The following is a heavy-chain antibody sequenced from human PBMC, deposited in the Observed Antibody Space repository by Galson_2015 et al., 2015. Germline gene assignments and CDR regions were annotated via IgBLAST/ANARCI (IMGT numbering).Heavy chain of an antibody. CDR1: EFTFSSYY. J-gene: IGHJ4*02. CDR2: ISSTTTYM. CDR3: ARQILDYDFWSGYYPTNFDY. Sequence: LRLSCAASEFTFSSYYMSWVRQAPGKGLEWVSSISSTTTYMYYADSVKGRFTISRDNAKNSLYLQMNSLGAEDTAVYYCARQILDYDFWSGYYPTNFDYWGQGTLVTVSS. D-gene: IGHD3-3*01. V-gene: IGHV3-21*01.